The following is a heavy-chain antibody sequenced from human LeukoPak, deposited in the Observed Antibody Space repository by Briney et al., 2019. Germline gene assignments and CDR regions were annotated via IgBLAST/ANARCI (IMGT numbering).Heavy chain of an antibody. D-gene: IGHD2-15*01. CDR3: ARVPSFRGGKLLLYYYYMDV. CDR2: IYYSGST. V-gene: IGHV4-59*01. J-gene: IGHJ6*03. CDR1: GGSISSYY. Sequence: PSETLSLTCSVSGGSISSYYWSWIRQPPGKGLEWIGYIYYSGSTNYNPSLKSRVTISVDTSKNQFSLKLSSVTAADTAVYYCARVPSFRGGKLLLYYYYMDVWGKGTTVTVSS.